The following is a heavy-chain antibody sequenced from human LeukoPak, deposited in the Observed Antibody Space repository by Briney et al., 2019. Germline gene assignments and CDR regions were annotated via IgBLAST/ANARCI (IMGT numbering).Heavy chain of an antibody. CDR2: IYYSGST. J-gene: IGHJ4*02. CDR1: GGSISSSSYY. Sequence: TETLSLTCTVSGGSISSSSYYWGWIRQPPGKGLEWIGYIYYSGSTNYNPSLKSRVTISVDTSKNQFSLKLSSVTAADTAVYYCARYGGSSPIDYWGQGTLVTVSS. CDR3: ARYGGSSPIDY. D-gene: IGHD6-13*01. V-gene: IGHV4-61*05.